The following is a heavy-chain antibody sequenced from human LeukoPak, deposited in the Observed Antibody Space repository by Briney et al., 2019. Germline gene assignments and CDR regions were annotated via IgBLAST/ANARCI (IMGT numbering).Heavy chain of an antibody. D-gene: IGHD3-10*01. J-gene: IGHJ6*03. Sequence: GASVKVSCKASGYTFTSYGISWVRQAPGQGLEWMGWISAYNGNTNYAQKLQGRVTMTTDTSTSTAYMELRSLRSDDTAVYYCARGEEPTQSFYGSGSTDYYYYYYMDVWGKGTTVTVSS. CDR1: GYTFTSYG. V-gene: IGHV1-18*01. CDR3: ARGEEPTQSFYGSGSTDYYYYYYMDV. CDR2: ISAYNGNT.